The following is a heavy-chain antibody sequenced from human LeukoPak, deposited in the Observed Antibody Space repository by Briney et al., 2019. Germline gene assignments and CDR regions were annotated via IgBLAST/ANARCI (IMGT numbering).Heavy chain of an antibody. D-gene: IGHD3-22*01. CDR3: AAEAAYYYDSRDAFDV. CDR1: GFTFTSSA. Sequence: AASVKVSCKASGFTFTSSAVQWVRQARGQRLEWIGWIVVGSGNTNYAQEFQERVTITRDMSTSLVYMELSSLRSEDTAVYYCAAEAAYYYDSRDAFDVWGQGTMVTVSS. CDR2: IVVGSGNT. J-gene: IGHJ3*01. V-gene: IGHV1-58*01.